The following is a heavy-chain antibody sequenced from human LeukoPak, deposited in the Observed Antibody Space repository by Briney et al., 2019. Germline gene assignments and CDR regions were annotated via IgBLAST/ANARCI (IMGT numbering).Heavy chain of an antibody. CDR1: GGSLSGYY. V-gene: IGHV4-34*01. CDR3: ARGSRYYDFWSGPDTIFDY. Sequence: SETLSLTCAVYGGSLSGYYRTWIRQPPGKGLEWIGEINHSGSTNYNPSLKSRVTISVDTSKNQFSLKLSSVTAADTAVYYCARGSRYYDFWSGPDTIFDYWGQGTLVTVSS. J-gene: IGHJ4*02. CDR2: INHSGST. D-gene: IGHD3-3*01.